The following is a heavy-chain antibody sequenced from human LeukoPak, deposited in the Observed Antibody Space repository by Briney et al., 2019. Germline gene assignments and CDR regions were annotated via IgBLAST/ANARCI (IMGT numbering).Heavy chain of an antibody. D-gene: IGHD2-15*01. J-gene: IGHJ6*02. CDR1: GYTFTSYG. CDR3: ARVSRIVVVVAATRDRGMDV. Sequence: ASVKVSCKASGYTFTSYGISWVRQAPGQGLEWMGWISAYNGNTNYAQKLQGRVTMTTDTSTSTAYMELRSLRSDDTAVCYCARVSRIVVVVAATRDRGMDVWGQGTTVTVSS. V-gene: IGHV1-18*01. CDR2: ISAYNGNT.